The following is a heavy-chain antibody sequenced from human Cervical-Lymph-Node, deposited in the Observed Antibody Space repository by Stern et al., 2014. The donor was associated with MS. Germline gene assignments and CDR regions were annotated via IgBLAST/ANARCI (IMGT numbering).Heavy chain of an antibody. J-gene: IGHJ2*01. CDR1: GFTFDDYA. CDR2: ISWNSGSL. Sequence: VQLVQSGGGLVQPGRSLRLSCAASGFTFDDYAMHWVRQAPGKGLEWVSGISWNSGSLGYADSVKGRFTISRDNAKNSLYLQINSLRVEDTALYYCAKDMSRGGRREFSVWCLDLWGRGTLVTVSS. V-gene: IGHV3-9*01. CDR3: AKDMSRGGRREFSVWCLDL. D-gene: IGHD3-16*01.